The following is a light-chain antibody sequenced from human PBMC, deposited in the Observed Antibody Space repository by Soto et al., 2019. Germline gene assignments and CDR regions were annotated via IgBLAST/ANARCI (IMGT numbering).Light chain of an antibody. CDR2: DVT. CDR1: SSDVGGYNY. V-gene: IGLV2-14*01. Sequence: QSVLTQPASVSGSPGQSITISCTGTSSDVGGYNYVSWYQQYPGKAPKLMIYDVTNRPSGVSNRFSGSKSGNTASLTISGLQAEDEADYYCSSYISISTYVFGTGTKVTVL. J-gene: IGLJ1*01. CDR3: SSYISISTYV.